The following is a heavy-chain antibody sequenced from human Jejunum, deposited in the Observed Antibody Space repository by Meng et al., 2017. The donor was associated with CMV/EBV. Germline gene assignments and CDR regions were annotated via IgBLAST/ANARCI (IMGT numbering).Heavy chain of an antibody. V-gene: IGHV5-51*01. Sequence: CQASGYAFSSDWIAWVRQRPGKGLEWMGIIYPGDSEARNSPSFQGQVILSADKTINTAYLQWHSLQASDTATYYCARRNFGAGTYDYWGQGTLVTVSS. D-gene: IGHD3-3*02. CDR2: IYPGDSEA. CDR3: ARRNFGAGTYDY. J-gene: IGHJ4*02. CDR1: GYAFSSDW.